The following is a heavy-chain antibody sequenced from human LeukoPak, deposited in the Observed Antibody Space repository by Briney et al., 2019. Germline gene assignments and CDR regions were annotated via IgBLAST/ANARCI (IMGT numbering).Heavy chain of an antibody. CDR1: GGTFSSYA. CDR3: ARVAPSHSGYNWNDYYYGMDV. Sequence: ASVKVSCKASGGTFSSYAISWVRQAPGQGLEWMGGIIPIFGTANYAQKFQGRVTITADESTSTAYTELSSLRSEDTAVYYCARVAPSHSGYNWNDYYYGMDVWGQGTTVTVSS. CDR2: IIPIFGTA. V-gene: IGHV1-69*13. J-gene: IGHJ6*02. D-gene: IGHD1-20*01.